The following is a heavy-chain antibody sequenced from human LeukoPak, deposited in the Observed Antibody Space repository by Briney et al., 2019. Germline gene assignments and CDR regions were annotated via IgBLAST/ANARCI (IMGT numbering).Heavy chain of an antibody. CDR2: ISGSGGST. J-gene: IGHJ5*02. D-gene: IGHD5-18*01. V-gene: IGHV3-23*01. CDR3: AKDRHRIQLWLILSGPTFHL. CDR1: GFTFSSYA. Sequence: AGGSLRLSCAASGFTFSSYAMSWVRQAPGKGLEWVSAISGSGGSTYYADSVKGRFTISRDNSKNTLYLQMNSLRAEDTAVYYCAKDRHRIQLWLILSGPTFHLWRQGTLVSVSS.